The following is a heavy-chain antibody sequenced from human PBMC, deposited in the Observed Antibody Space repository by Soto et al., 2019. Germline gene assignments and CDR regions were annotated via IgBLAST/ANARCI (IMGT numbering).Heavy chain of an antibody. CDR3: ARVYNWFDL. Sequence: NPSETLSLTCAVSGGSISSGGYSWSWIRQPPGKGLEWIGYIYHSGSTYYNPSLKSRVTISVDRSKNQFSLKLSSVTAADTAVYYCARVYNWFDLWGQGTLVTVSS. CDR2: IYHSGST. V-gene: IGHV4-30-2*01. CDR1: GGSISSGGYS. J-gene: IGHJ5*02.